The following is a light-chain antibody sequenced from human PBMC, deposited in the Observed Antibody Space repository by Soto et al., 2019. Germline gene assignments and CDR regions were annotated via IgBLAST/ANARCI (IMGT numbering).Light chain of an antibody. CDR3: SSYTSSSTLVV. CDR2: GVS. CDR1: SSDIGAYNY. J-gene: IGLJ2*01. V-gene: IGLV2-14*01. Sequence: QSVLTQPASVSGSPGQSITISCTGTSSDIGAYNYVSWYQQHPGKAPKLMIYGVSHRPSGVSDRFSGSKSDNTASLTISGLQADDEADYYCSSYTSSSTLVVFGGGTKLTVL.